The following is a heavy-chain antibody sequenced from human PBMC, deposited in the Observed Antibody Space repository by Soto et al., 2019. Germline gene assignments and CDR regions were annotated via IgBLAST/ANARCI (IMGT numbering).Heavy chain of an antibody. CDR1: GYTFTGYY. CDR3: ARDRSMVRGVIKHYYRLAV. J-gene: IGHJ6*02. V-gene: IGHV1-2*04. Sequence: ASVKVSCKASGYTFTGYYMHWVRQAPGQGLEWMGWINPNSGGTNYAQKFQGWVTMTRDTSISTAYMELSRLRSDDTAVYYCARDRSMVRGVIKHYYRLAVWAQGTTVAVSS. D-gene: IGHD3-10*01. CDR2: INPNSGGT.